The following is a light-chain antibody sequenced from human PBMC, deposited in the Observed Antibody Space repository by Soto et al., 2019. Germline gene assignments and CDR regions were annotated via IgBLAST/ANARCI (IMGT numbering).Light chain of an antibody. CDR3: CSYAGSSTWV. Sequence: QSALTQPASVSGSPGQSITISCTGTSSDVGSYNLVSWYQQHPGKAPKLMIYEGSKRPPGVSNRFSGSNSGITASLTISGLQAEDEADYYCCSYAGSSTWVFGGGTKLTVL. CDR2: EGS. J-gene: IGLJ3*02. CDR1: SSDVGSYNL. V-gene: IGLV2-23*01.